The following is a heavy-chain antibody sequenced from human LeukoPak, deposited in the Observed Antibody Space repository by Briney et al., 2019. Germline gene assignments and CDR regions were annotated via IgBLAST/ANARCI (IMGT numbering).Heavy chain of an antibody. Sequence: SVKVSCKASGGTFSNYAINWVRQAPGQGLEWMGRIIPSLAIANYAQKFQDRVTIIADKSTSTAYMELSSLRSEDTATYYCARGGVRDDFSGYYFDYWGQGVLVTVSS. CDR2: IIPSLAIA. D-gene: IGHD3-22*01. J-gene: IGHJ4*02. CDR1: GGTFSNYA. CDR3: ARGGVRDDFSGYYFDY. V-gene: IGHV1-69*04.